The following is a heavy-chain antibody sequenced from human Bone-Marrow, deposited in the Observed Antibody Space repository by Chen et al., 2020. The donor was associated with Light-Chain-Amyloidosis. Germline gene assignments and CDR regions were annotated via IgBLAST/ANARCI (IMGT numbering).Heavy chain of an antibody. D-gene: IGHD3-22*01. CDR2: VFKSGST. Sequence: QVQLQESGPGLVKPSETLSLTCGVPGGPVYSDRSYWTWVRQSPGEGLEWIGYVFKSGSTNYRPSLRDRLNISGDTSKNQISLRLTSGTAADTAVYYCSRDSRYYHDSRLDYYGLGGWGQGTTVTVSS. CDR3: SRDSRYYHDSRLDYYGLGG. V-gene: IGHV4-61*01. J-gene: IGHJ6*02. CDR1: GGPVYSDRSY.